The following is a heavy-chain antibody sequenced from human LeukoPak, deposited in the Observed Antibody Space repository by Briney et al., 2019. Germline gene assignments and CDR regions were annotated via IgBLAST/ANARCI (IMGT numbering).Heavy chain of an antibody. CDR2: IYYSGST. CDR3: ARDRGGAYDSSGYLDD. CDR1: GGSVSSGNYY. V-gene: IGHV4-61*01. Sequence: PETLSLTCTVSGGSVSSGNYYWSWIRQPLGKGLEWIGYIYYSGSTNYNPSLKSRVTISVDTSKNQFSLKLSSVTAADTAVYYCARDRGGAYDSSGYLDDWGQGTLVTVSS. D-gene: IGHD3-22*01. J-gene: IGHJ4*02.